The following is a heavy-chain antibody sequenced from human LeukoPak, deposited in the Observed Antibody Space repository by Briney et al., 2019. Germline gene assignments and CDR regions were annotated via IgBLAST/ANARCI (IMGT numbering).Heavy chain of an antibody. V-gene: IGHV3-7*03. Sequence: GGSLRPSCAASGFTFSSYWKSWVRQAPAKGLEWLANIKQDGSEKYYVDSVKGRFTISRDNAKNSLYLQMNSLRAEDTALYYCARGEYYYGSGSYYQGYFDYWGQGTLVTVSS. J-gene: IGHJ4*02. D-gene: IGHD3-10*01. CDR2: IKQDGSEK. CDR3: ARGEYYYGSGSYYQGYFDY. CDR1: GFTFSSYW.